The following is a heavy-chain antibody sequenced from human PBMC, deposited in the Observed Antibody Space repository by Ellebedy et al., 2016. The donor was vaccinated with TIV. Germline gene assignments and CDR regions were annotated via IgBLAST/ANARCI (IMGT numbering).Heavy chain of an antibody. D-gene: IGHD5-18*01. CDR1: GGTFGKYA. CDR3: ARGKRGFSFGHDTFYGMDV. CDR2: YIPILGLA. J-gene: IGHJ6*02. V-gene: IGHV1-69*10. Sequence: SVKVSCKASGGTFGKYAISWVRQAPGQGLEWMGGYIPILGLASYAQKFQGIVTVTADASTSTAYMELSSLTSEDTAVYLCARGKRGFSFGHDTFYGMDVWGQGTPVTVSS.